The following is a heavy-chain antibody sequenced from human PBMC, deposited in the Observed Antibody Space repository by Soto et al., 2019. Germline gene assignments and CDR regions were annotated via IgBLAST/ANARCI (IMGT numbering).Heavy chain of an antibody. D-gene: IGHD3-22*01. J-gene: IGHJ4*02. V-gene: IGHV1-18*01. CDR1: GYTFTAYG. CDR2: VSKNDDRT. CDR3: ARELNTESSAYYSFAF. Sequence: QVQMVQSGPEVKMPGASVKVSCKTSGYTFTAYGLAWLRQAPGQRPEWMGWVSKNDDRTNYARKFQGRVTMTTDRSTTTTSMELRSLGTDDTAVYYCARELNTESSAYYSFAFWGQGTLVTVSS.